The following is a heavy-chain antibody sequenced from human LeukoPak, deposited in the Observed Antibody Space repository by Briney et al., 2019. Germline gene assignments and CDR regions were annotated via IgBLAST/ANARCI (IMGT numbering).Heavy chain of an antibody. D-gene: IGHD6-6*01. V-gene: IGHV4-30-2*01. CDR1: GGSISSGGYY. Sequence: SETLSLTCTVSGGSISSGGYYWTWIRQPPGKGLEWIGYIYHSGSTYYNPSLKSRVTISVDRSKNQFSLKLSSVTAADTAVYYCASTSSGPPTVDYSSSSYWGQGTLVTVSS. CDR3: ASTSSGPPTVDYSSSSY. CDR2: IYHSGST. J-gene: IGHJ4*02.